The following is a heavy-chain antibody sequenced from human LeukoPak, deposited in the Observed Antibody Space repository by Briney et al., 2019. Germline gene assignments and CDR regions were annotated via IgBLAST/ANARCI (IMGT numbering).Heavy chain of an antibody. CDR3: ARTSQGAFDI. CDR1: GDSISSSNYY. Sequence: PSETLSLTCTVSGDSISSSNYYWGWIRQPPGKGLEWIGCISYSGTTYYNPSLKSRVTISIDPSKTQFSLKLSSVTAADTAVYYCARTSQGAFDIWGQGTMVTVSS. V-gene: IGHV4-39*01. J-gene: IGHJ3*02. CDR2: ISYSGTT.